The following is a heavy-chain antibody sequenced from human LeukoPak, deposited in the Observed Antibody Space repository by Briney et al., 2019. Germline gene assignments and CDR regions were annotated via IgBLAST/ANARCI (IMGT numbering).Heavy chain of an antibody. CDR3: AKDHLPGIVVADRDY. Sequence: GGSLRLSCAASGFTVSSNDMTWVRQAPGRGLEWVSSISGGRTDYADSRKGRFMISRDNSKNTLYLQINSLRAEDTAIYYCAKDHLPGIVVADRDYWGQGTLVTVSS. J-gene: IGHJ4*02. CDR2: ISGGRT. V-gene: IGHV3-38-3*01. CDR1: GFTVSSND. D-gene: IGHD6-19*01.